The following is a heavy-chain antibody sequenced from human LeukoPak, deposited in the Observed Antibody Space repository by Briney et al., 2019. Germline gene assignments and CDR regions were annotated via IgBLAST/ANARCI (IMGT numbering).Heavy chain of an antibody. J-gene: IGHJ5*02. Sequence: PSETLSLTCTVSGGSISSSSYYWGWIRQPPGKGLEWIGSIYYSGSTYYNPSLKSRVTISVDTSKNQFSLKLSSVTAADTAVYYCARVTTVLNGNWFDPWGQGTLVTVSS. CDR2: IYYSGST. CDR3: ARVTTVLNGNWFDP. V-gene: IGHV4-39*07. CDR1: GGSISSSSYY. D-gene: IGHD4-17*01.